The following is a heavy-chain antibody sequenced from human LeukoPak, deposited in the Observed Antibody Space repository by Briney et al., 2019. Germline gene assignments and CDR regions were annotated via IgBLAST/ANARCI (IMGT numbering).Heavy chain of an antibody. J-gene: IGHJ1*01. CDR3: ATARNNVVVPAH. CDR2: IIPIFGTA. V-gene: IGHV1-69*13. CDR1: GGTFSSYA. D-gene: IGHD2-2*01. Sequence: ASVKVSCKASGGTFSSYAISWVRQAPGQGLEWMGGIIPIFGTANYAQKFQGRVTITADESTSTAYMELSSLRSEDTAVYYCATARNNVVVPAHWGQGTLVTVSS.